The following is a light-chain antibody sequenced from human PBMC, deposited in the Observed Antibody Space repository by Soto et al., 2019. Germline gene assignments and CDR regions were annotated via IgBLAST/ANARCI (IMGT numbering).Light chain of an antibody. CDR3: QRYQNWPPLFA. J-gene: IGKJ3*01. CDR2: GAS. V-gene: IGKV3-15*01. Sequence: EIVMTQSPATLSVSPGERATLSCRASQSISSNLAWYQQKPGQAPRVLIYGASTRATGIPARFSGSGSGTELTLTISSLQSEDFAVYYGQRYQNWPPLFAFGPGTKVDIK. CDR1: QSISSN.